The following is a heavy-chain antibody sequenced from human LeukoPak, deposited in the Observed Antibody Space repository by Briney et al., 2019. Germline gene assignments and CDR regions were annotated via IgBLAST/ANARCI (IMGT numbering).Heavy chain of an antibody. J-gene: IGHJ6*02. CDR2: IYYSGST. CDR3: TRSAGRGMDV. V-gene: IGHV4-38-2*02. Sequence: SETLSLTCTVSGYSISSGYYWGWIRQPPGKGLEWIGYIYYSGSTNYNPSHKSRVTISVDTSKNQFSLKLSSVTAADTAVYYCTRSAGRGMDVWGQGTTVTVSS. CDR1: GYSISSGYY.